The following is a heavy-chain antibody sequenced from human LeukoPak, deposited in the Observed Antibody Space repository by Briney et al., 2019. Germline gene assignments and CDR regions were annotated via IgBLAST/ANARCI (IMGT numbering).Heavy chain of an antibody. J-gene: IGHJ4*02. V-gene: IGHV3-23*01. CDR1: GFTVSNYA. CDR3: AKWGDYDVLTGYYDPDY. D-gene: IGHD3-9*01. CDR2: ITGSGGGT. Sequence: GGSLRLSCAASGFTVSNYAMSWVRQAPGKGLEWVSAITGSGGGTYYADSVKGRFTISRDNSKNTLYLQMNRLRAEDTAVYYCAKWGDYDVLTGYYDPDYWGQGTLVTVSS.